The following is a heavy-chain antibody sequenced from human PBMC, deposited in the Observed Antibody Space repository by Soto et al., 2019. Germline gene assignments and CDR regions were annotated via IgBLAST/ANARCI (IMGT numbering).Heavy chain of an antibody. Sequence: SVPTLVNPTQTLTLTCTFSGFSLSTDDLGVGWIRQPPGKALDWLAVIYWDDDKRYSPSLKSRLTITKDTSKNQVLLTMTNMDPVDTATYFCARSKYSISSFDYWGQGALVTL. CDR2: IYWDDDK. CDR3: ARSKYSISSFDY. J-gene: IGHJ4*02. V-gene: IGHV2-5*02. D-gene: IGHD6-6*01. CDR1: GFSLSTDDLG.